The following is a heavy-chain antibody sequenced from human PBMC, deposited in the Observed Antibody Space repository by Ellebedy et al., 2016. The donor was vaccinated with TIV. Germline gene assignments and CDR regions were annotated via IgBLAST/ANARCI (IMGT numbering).Heavy chain of an antibody. D-gene: IGHD2-8*01. V-gene: IGHV3-66*01. CDR2: IYSGGNT. Sequence: GESLKISCAASGFTVSNNYMSWFRPAPGKGLDWVSLIYSGGNTHYADSVKGRFTNSRDSSDNTVYLQMNSLRVEDTAVYYCATGYAQNGQWGQGTLVTVSS. J-gene: IGHJ4*02. CDR1: GFTVSNNY. CDR3: ATGYAQNGQ.